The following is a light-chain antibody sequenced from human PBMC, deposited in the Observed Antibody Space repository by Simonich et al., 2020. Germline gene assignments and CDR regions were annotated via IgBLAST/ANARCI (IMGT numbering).Light chain of an antibody. CDR2: EDN. CDR3: QSYDSSNRV. J-gene: IGLJ2*01. Sequence: NFMLTQPHSVSESPGKTVTISCTRSSCSIASNYVQWYQQRPGSSPTTVIYEDNQRPSGVPDRFSGSIDSSYNSASLTISGLKTEDEADYYCQSYDSSNRVFGGGTKLTVL. CDR1: SCSIASNY. V-gene: IGLV6-57*01.